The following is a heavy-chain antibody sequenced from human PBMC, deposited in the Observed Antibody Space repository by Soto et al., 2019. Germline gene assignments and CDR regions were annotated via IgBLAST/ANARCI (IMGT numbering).Heavy chain of an antibody. CDR3: ARGNDYGDY. Sequence: SETLSLTCPVSGGSISSYYWSWIRQPPGKGLEWIGYIYYSGSTNYNPSLKSRVTISVDTSKNQFSLKLSSVTAADTAVYYCARGNDYGDYWSQGTLVTVSS. V-gene: IGHV4-59*01. J-gene: IGHJ4*02. CDR2: IYYSGST. CDR1: GGSISSYY.